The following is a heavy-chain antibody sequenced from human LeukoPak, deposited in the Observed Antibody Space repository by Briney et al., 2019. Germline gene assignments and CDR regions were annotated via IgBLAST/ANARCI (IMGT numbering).Heavy chain of an antibody. CDR2: IIPILGVA. CDR1: GGTFSSYA. CDR3: ASDIVIGFGS. V-gene: IGHV1-69*04. J-gene: IGHJ4*02. D-gene: IGHD3-16*02. Sequence: SVKVSCKASGGTFSSYAISWVRQAPGQGLEWMGRIIPILGVANYAQKFQGRVTITADKSTSTAYMELSSLRSEDTAVYYCASDIVIGFGSWGQGTLVTVSS.